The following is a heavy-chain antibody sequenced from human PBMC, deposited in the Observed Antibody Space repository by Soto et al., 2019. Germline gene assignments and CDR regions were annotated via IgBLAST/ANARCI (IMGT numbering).Heavy chain of an antibody. CDR3: ARGGTAARQGLTLRYFDWLPDDY. V-gene: IGHV1-3*01. CDR2: INPDNGNT. J-gene: IGHJ4*02. CDR1: GYTFTRYT. D-gene: IGHD3-9*01. Sequence: SVKVSCKASGYTFTRYTMNWVRQAPGQRLEWMGWINPDNGNTKSSQKFQDRVIITRDTSASTAYMELRSLRSDDTAVYYCARGGTAARQGLTLRYFDWLPDDYWGQGTLVTVSS.